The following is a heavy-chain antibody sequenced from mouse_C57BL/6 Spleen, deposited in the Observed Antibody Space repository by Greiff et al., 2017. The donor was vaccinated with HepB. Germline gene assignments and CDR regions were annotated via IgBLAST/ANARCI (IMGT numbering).Heavy chain of an antibody. D-gene: IGHD4-1*01. J-gene: IGHJ3*01. V-gene: IGHV1-26*01. CDR3: ARWEASEAY. CDR2: INPNNGGT. CDR1: GYTFTDYY. Sequence: EVQLQQSGPELVKPGASVKISCKASGYTFTDYYMNWVKQSHGKSLEWIGDINPNNGGTSYNQKFKGKATLTVDKSSSTAYMALRSLTSEDSAVYYCARWEASEAYWGQGTLVTVSA.